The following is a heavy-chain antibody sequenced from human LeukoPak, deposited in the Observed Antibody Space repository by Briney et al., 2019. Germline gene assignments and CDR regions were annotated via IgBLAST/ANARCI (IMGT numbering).Heavy chain of an antibody. V-gene: IGHV4-34*01. CDR1: GGSFSGYY. Sequence: SETLSLTCAVYGGSFSGYYWSWIRQPPGKGLEWIGEINHSGSTNYNPSLTSRVTISIDTSKNQFSLKLTSVTAADTAVYYCAGARTVLRFLEWSRPFDPWGQGTLVTLSS. CDR2: INHSGST. CDR3: AGARTVLRFLEWSRPFDP. J-gene: IGHJ5*02. D-gene: IGHD3-3*01.